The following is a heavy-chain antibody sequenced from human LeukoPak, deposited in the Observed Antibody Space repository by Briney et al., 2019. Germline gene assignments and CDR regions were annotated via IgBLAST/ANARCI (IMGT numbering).Heavy chain of an antibody. CDR3: ARHPTTYRVPNWFDP. V-gene: IGHV4-34*01. CDR2: INHSGST. J-gene: IGHJ5*02. D-gene: IGHD1-26*01. Sequence: SETLSLTCAVYGGSFSGYYWSWIRQPPGKGLEWIGEINHSGSTNYNPSLKSRVTISVDTSKNQFSLKLSSVTAADTAVYYCARHPTTYRVPNWFDPWGQGTLVTVSS. CDR1: GGSFSGYY.